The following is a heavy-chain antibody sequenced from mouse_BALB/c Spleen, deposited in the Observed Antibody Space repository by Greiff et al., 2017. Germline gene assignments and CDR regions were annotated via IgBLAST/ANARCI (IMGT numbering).Heavy chain of an antibody. D-gene: IGHD2-3*01. CDR3: AREVIYDGYSYWYFDV. V-gene: IGHV1-82*01. Sequence: QVQLQQSGPELVKPGASVKISCKASGYAFSSSWMNWVKQRPGQGLEWIGRIYPGDGDTNYNGKFKGKATLTADKSSSTAYMQLSSLTSVDSAVYFCAREVIYDGYSYWYFDVWGAGTTVTVSS. CDR2: IYPGDGDT. J-gene: IGHJ1*01. CDR1: GYAFSSSW.